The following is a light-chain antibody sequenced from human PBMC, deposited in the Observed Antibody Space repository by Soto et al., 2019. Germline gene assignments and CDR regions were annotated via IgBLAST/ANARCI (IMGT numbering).Light chain of an antibody. V-gene: IGKV1-8*01. CDR1: QGISSY. CDR2: AAS. J-gene: IGKJ4*01. CDR3: QQYYSYLSLT. Sequence: AIRMTQSPSSFSASTGDRVTITCRASQGISSYLAWYQQKPGNAPKLLIYAASTLQSGVPSRFSGSGSGTDFTLTISCLQSEDFATYYCQQYYSYLSLTFGGGTKVEIK.